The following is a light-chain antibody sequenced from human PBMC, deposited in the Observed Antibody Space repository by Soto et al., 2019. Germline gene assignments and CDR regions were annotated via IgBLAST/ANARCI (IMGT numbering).Light chain of an antibody. CDR2: DDS. J-gene: IGLJ1*01. V-gene: IGLV3-21*02. CDR1: SIGSKT. Sequence: SYELTQSPSVSVAPGQTVSITCRGSSIGSKTVHWYQQKPGQAPVLVVYDDSDRRSGIPERFSGSNSGNTATLTITRVEAGDEADYHCQVWDTRSEHYVFGAGTKVTVL. CDR3: QVWDTRSEHYV.